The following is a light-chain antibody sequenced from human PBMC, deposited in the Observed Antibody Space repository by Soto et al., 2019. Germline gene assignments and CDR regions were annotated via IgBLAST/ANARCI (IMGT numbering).Light chain of an antibody. CDR1: QSVPSNF. CDR2: DVS. Sequence: EIVLTQSPGTLSLSPGERATLYCRASQSVPSNFLAWYQQRPGQAPTLLIYDVSRRAAGITVRFSGSGSGTDFTLTISRLEPEDFAVYYCQQYDSSWTFGQGTKVEIK. CDR3: QQYDSSWT. J-gene: IGKJ1*01. V-gene: IGKV3-20*01.